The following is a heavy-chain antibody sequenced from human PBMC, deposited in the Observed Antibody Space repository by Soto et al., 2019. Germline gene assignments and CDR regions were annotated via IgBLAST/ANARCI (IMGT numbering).Heavy chain of an antibody. Sequence: QVQLVQSGAEVKKPGASVKVSCKASGYTFTSYYMHWVRQAPGQGLEWMGIINPSGGSTSYAQKLQGRVTMPRDNPTSTVYIELSSLRTEDTAVYYCARDPISEFGEYQTAYDYWGQGTLVTVSS. D-gene: IGHD3-10*01. CDR3: ARDPISEFGEYQTAYDY. V-gene: IGHV1-46*01. J-gene: IGHJ4*02. CDR1: GYTFTSYY. CDR2: INPSGGST.